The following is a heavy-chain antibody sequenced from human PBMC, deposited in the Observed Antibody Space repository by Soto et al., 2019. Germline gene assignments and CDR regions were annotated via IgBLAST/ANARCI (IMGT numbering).Heavy chain of an antibody. CDR2: IYYSGST. CDR1: CGSISSYY. D-gene: IGHD4-17*01. Sequence: SETLYLTCTVSCGSISSYYWSWIRQPPWKGLEWIGYIYYSGSTNYNPSLKSRVTISVDTSKNQFSLKLSSVTAADTAVYYCARGPTVTTYFDYRCQGTLVTVS. CDR3: ARGPTVTTYFDY. J-gene: IGHJ4*02. V-gene: IGHV4-59*01.